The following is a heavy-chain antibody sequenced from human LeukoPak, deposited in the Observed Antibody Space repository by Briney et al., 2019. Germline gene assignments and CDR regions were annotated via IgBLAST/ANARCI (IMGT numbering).Heavy chain of an antibody. CDR2: IRYDGSNK. D-gene: IGHD3-9*01. CDR1: GFTFSSYG. V-gene: IGHV3-30*02. CDR3: AAGITIFQFPSGDAFGI. J-gene: IGHJ3*02. Sequence: GGSLRLSCAASGFTFSSYGMHWVRQAPGKGLEWVAFIRYDGSNKYYADSVKGRFTISRDNSKNTLYLQMNSLRAEDTAVYYCAAGITIFQFPSGDAFGIWGQGTMVTVSS.